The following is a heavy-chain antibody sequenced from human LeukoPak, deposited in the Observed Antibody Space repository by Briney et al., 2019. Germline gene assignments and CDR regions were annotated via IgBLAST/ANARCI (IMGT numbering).Heavy chain of an antibody. Sequence: TGESLKISCNGSKDTFDNYWIGWVRQMPGKGLEWMGIIYPDDSDTRYSPSFQGQVTISADKSINTAFLQWGSLKASDTAMYYYARHRVGQQLDAFDIWGQGTMVTVSS. J-gene: IGHJ3*02. V-gene: IGHV5-51*01. CDR3: ARHRVGQQLDAFDI. CDR2: IYPDDSDT. D-gene: IGHD6-13*01. CDR1: KDTFDNYW.